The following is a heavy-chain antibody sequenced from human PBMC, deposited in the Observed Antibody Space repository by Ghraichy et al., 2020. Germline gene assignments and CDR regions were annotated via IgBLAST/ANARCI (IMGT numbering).Heavy chain of an antibody. Sequence: SETLSLTCAVYGGSFSGYYWSWIRQPPGKGLEWIGEINHSGSTNYNPSLKSRVTISVDTSKNQFSLKLSSVTAADTAVYYCARENNTAVAGLDPWGQGTLVTVSS. J-gene: IGHJ5*02. CDR1: GGSFSGYY. CDR3: ARENNTAVAGLDP. V-gene: IGHV4-34*01. CDR2: INHSGST. D-gene: IGHD6-19*01.